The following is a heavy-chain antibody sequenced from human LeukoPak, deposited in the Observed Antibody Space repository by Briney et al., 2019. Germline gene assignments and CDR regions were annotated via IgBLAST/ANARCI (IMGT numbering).Heavy chain of an antibody. J-gene: IGHJ4*02. D-gene: IGHD6-19*01. CDR1: GLTFSSYS. V-gene: IGHV3-21*01. Sequence: PGGSLRLSCAASGLTFSSYSMNWVRQAPGKGLEWVSSISSSSSYIYYADSVKGRFTISRGNAKNSLYLQMNSLRAEDTAVYYCARIAVAGNFAFDYWGQGTLVTVSS. CDR2: ISSSSSYI. CDR3: ARIAVAGNFAFDY.